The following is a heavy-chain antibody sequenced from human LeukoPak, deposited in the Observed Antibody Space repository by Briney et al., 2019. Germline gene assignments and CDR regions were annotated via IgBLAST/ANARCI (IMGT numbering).Heavy chain of an antibody. CDR2: IIPIFGTA. D-gene: IGHD5-24*01. CDR3: ARWLQPDYYFDY. CDR1: GGSFSSYA. J-gene: IGHJ4*02. V-gene: IGHV1-69*13. Sequence: SVKVSCKASGGSFSSYAISWVRQAPGQGLEWMGGIIPIFGTANYAQKFQGRVTITADESTSTAYMELSSLRSEDTAVYYCARWLQPDYYFDYWGQGTLVTVSS.